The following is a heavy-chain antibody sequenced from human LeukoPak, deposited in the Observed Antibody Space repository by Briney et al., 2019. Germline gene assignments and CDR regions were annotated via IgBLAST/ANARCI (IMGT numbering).Heavy chain of an antibody. J-gene: IGHJ4*02. V-gene: IGHV6-1*01. CDR3: ARARRDTGFCSSTSCILYFDY. D-gene: IGHD2-2*01. Sequence: SQTLSLTCATSGDSVSSNSAAWYWIRQSPSRGLEWLGRTYYRSKWFNDYAVSVKSRITINSDTSKNLLSLQLNSVTPEDTAVYYCARARRDTGFCSSTSCILYFDYWGQGTLVTVSS. CDR2: TYYRSKWFN. CDR1: GDSVSSNSAA.